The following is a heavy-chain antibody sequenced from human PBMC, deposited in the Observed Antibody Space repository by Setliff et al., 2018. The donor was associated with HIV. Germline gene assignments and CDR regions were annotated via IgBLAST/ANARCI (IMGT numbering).Heavy chain of an antibody. CDR3: ARAYFGSGIYY. D-gene: IGHD3-10*01. Sequence: PSETLSLTCTVSGGSISSYYWSWIRQHPGKGLEWIGYIYNTGSTNYNPSLKSRVTISVDTSKNQFSLKLSSVTAADTAVYYCARAYFGSGIYYWGQGTLVTVSS. CDR2: IYNTGST. J-gene: IGHJ4*02. V-gene: IGHV4-59*12. CDR1: GGSISSYY.